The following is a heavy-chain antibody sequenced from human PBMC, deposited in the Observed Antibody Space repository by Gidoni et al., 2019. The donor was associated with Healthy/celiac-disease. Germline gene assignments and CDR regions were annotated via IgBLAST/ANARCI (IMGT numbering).Heavy chain of an antibody. V-gene: IGHV2-70*01. D-gene: IGHD3-3*01. CDR3: ARDYDFWSGYSAKNYYYGMDV. J-gene: IGHJ6*02. CDR1: GFSLSTSGMC. CDR2: IDWDDDK. Sequence: QVTLMESGPALVKPTQTLTLTCTFSGFSLSTSGMCVSWIRQPPGKALEWLALIDWDDDKYYSTSLKTRLTISKDTSKNQVVLTMTNMDPVDTATYYCARDYDFWSGYSAKNYYYGMDVWGQGTTVTVSS.